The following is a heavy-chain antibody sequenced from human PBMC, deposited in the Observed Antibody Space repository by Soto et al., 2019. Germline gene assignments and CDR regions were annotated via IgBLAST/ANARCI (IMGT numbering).Heavy chain of an antibody. J-gene: IGHJ4*02. CDR2: MKPNSGDT. CDR3: ARGGRERDYGDYVGPGEYDH. V-gene: IGHV1-8*01. Sequence: HVQLVQSGAEVKKPGASVKVSCEASGYTFTSNDINWVRQATGQGLEWMGWMKPNSGDTGYAQKFQGRVIMTRNTSINTAYMELSSLTSDDTAVYFCARGGRERDYGDYVGPGEYDHWGQGTLVTVSS. D-gene: IGHD4-17*01. CDR1: GYTFTSND.